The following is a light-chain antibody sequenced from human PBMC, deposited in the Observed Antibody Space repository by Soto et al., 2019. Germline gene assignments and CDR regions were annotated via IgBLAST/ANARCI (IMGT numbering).Light chain of an antibody. CDR1: QSVSSSY. CDR3: QQRSYRPTG. V-gene: IGKV3D-20*02. J-gene: IGKJ4*01. Sequence: EVILTQSPGTLSLSPGERATISCRASQSVSSSYLAWYQQKPGQAPWLLIYGASSRATGIPDRFSGSGSGTDFTLTISCLEPEDFAGYYSQQRSYRPTGFGGGTNV. CDR2: GAS.